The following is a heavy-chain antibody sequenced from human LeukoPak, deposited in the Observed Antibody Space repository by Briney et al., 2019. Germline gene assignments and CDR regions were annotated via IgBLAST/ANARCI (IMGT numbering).Heavy chain of an antibody. CDR1: GGSISSYY. D-gene: IGHD3-3*01. V-gene: IGHV4-34*01. J-gene: IGHJ3*02. Sequence: SETLSLTCTVSGGSISSYYWSWIRQPPGKGLEWIGEINHSGSTNYNPSLKSRVTISVDTSKNQFSLKLSSVTAADTAVYYCARPQSDFWSGYFTDAFDIWGQGTMVTVSS. CDR2: INHSGST. CDR3: ARPQSDFWSGYFTDAFDI.